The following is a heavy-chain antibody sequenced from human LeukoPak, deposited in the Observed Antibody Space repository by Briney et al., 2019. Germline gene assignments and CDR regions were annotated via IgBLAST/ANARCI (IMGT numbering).Heavy chain of an antibody. CDR3: ARAPALRSSWYGIEGY. J-gene: IGHJ4*02. CDR1: GYTFTSYD. CDR2: MNPNSGNT. V-gene: IGHV1-8*01. Sequence: ASVKVSCKASGYTFTSYDINWVRQATGQGLEWMGWMNPNSGNTGYAQKFQGRVTMTRNTSISTAYMELSSLRSEDTAVYYCARAPALRSSWYGIEGYWGQGTLVTVSS. D-gene: IGHD6-13*01.